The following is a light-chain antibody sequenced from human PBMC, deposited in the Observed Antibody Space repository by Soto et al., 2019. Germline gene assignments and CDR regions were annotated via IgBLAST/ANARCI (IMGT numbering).Light chain of an antibody. CDR1: QSISNY. J-gene: IGKJ1*01. Sequence: DIQMTQSPSSLSASVGDRVTITCRASQSISNYLNWYQQKPGKAPKLMIYGASSLQSGVPSRFSGSGSGTDFTLNISSLQPEDVATYYCQQSYATPRTLGQGTKVDIK. CDR3: QQSYATPRT. V-gene: IGKV1-39*01. CDR2: GAS.